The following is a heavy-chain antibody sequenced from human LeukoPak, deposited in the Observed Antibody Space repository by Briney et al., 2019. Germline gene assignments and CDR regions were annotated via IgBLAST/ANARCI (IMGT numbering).Heavy chain of an antibody. CDR2: ISGSGSST. J-gene: IGHJ4*02. CDR1: GFTFSTYG. V-gene: IGHV3-23*01. CDR3: VKDYYAYGGNSYFAY. Sequence: GGSLRLSCVASGFTFSTYGMSWVRQAPGKGLEWVSSISGSGSSTYYADSVKGRFTISRDKFKNTLYLQMNGLRAEDTAVYYCVKDYYAYGGNSYFAYWGQGTLVTVSS. D-gene: IGHD4-23*01.